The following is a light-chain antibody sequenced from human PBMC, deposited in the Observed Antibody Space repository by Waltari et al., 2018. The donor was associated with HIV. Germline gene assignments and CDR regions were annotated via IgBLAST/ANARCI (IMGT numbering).Light chain of an antibody. CDR3: QQHGSSPDS. CDR1: QSISSSY. CDR2: AAS. Sequence: EIVLPQSPGTLSLSPGERATLSCRTSQSISSSYLAWYQQKPGQAPRLRIYAASSRATGIPDRFSGNASGTDFTLTISRLEPEDFAVYYCQQHGSSPDSFGQGTKLEIK. J-gene: IGKJ2*03. V-gene: IGKV3-20*01.